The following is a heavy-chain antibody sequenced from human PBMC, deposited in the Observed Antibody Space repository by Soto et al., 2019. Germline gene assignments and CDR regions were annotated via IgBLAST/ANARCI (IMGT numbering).Heavy chain of an antibody. CDR1: GGSFSTYG. CDR3: ARELDPYYGGNSLSLDY. Sequence: QVQLVQSGAEVKKPGSSVKVSCKASGGSFSTYGINWVRLAPGHGLEWMGGIIPKFGTTNYAQKFRGRVTITADESTNTDYMELNYLRSEDTAVYFCARELDPYYGGNSLSLDYWGQGTLVTVSS. V-gene: IGHV1-69*13. D-gene: IGHD4-17*01. CDR2: IIPKFGTT. J-gene: IGHJ4*02.